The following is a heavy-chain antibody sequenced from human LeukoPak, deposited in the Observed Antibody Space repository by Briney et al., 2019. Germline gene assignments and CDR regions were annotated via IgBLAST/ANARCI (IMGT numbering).Heavy chain of an antibody. CDR1: GYTFTSYF. J-gene: IGHJ4*02. CDR2: INPSGGST. Sequence: ASVKVSCKASGYTFTSYFIHWVRQAPGQGLEWMVIINPSGGSTNYAQKFQGRVTMTRDTSTSTVYMELSSLRSEDTAVYYCATAKFGGNSYFDYWGQGTLATVSS. D-gene: IGHD4-23*01. CDR3: ATAKFGGNSYFDY. V-gene: IGHV1-46*01.